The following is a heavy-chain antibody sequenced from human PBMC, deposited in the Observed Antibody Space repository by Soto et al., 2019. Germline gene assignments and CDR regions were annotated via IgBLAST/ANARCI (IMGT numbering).Heavy chain of an antibody. D-gene: IGHD2-2*01. CDR3: GRCTSTSCHLGSDY. J-gene: IGHJ4*02. Sequence: GGSLRLSCAASGFTFSSYAMNWVRQAPGKGLEWVALISHDGINKYYADSVRGRFTISRDSSTNTLYLQMNSLRAADTAVYYCGRCTSTSCHLGSDYWGQGTMVTVSS. CDR2: ISHDGINK. V-gene: IGHV3-30-3*01. CDR1: GFTFSSYA.